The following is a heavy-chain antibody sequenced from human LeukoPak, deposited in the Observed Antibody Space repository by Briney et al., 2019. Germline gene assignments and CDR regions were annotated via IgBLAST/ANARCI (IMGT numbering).Heavy chain of an antibody. D-gene: IGHD3-22*01. CDR1: GYTLTSYW. Sequence: GESLKISCKRSGYTLTSYWSAWVRQMPGKGLKWLQIIYPGDSDTIYSPSFQGQFPISADKSITTAYLQWGSLKASDPGSYYCARHSYYDRWDCWLQGTLLGVSS. CDR2: IYPGDSDT. J-gene: IGHJ4*02. V-gene: IGHV5-51*01. CDR3: ARHSYYDRWDC.